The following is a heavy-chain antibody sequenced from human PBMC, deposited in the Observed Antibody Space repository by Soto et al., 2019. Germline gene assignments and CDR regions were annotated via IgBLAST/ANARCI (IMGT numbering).Heavy chain of an antibody. CDR1: GDSISDYY. Sequence: SETLSLTCSVSGDSISDYYWSWIRQPAGKGLEWIGRIHASGSTISNPSLRSRVGLSVDTSKNQFSLKLNSVTAADTAVYYCARVKLAGRGGFDYWGLGTLVTVSS. V-gene: IGHV4-4*07. CDR2: IHASGST. J-gene: IGHJ4*02. CDR3: ARVKLAGRGGFDY. D-gene: IGHD2-15*01.